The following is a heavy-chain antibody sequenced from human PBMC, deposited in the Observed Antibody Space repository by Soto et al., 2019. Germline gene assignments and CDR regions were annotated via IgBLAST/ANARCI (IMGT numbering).Heavy chain of an antibody. J-gene: IGHJ4*02. CDR2: IDWDDDK. D-gene: IGHD3-3*01. Sequence: SGPTPVNPTQTLTLTCTFSRFSLSTSGMCVSWIRQPPGKALEWLARIDWDDDKYYSTSLKTRLTISKDTSKNQVVLTMTNMDPVDTATYYCARTTITIFGVVPGDYWGQGTLVTVSS. V-gene: IGHV2-70*11. CDR1: RFSLSTSGMC. CDR3: ARTTITIFGVVPGDY.